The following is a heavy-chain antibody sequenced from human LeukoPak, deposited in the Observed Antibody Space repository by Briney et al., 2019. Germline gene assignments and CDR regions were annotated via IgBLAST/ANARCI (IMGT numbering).Heavy chain of an antibody. J-gene: IGHJ6*03. Sequence: ASVKVSCKASGGTFSSYAISWVRQAPGQGLEWMGGIIPIFGTANYAQKFQGRVTITADESTTTAYMELSSLRAEDTAVYYCACYHGSYYYSYMDVWGKGTTVTVSS. CDR2: IIPIFGTA. V-gene: IGHV1-69*13. CDR1: GGTFSSYA. CDR3: ACYHGSYYYSYMDV. D-gene: IGHD3-10*01.